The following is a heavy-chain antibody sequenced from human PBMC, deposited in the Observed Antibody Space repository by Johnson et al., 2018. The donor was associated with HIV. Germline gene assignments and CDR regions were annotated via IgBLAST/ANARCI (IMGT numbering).Heavy chain of an antibody. CDR2: LKQAGGEK. V-gene: IGHV3-7*02. Sequence: VQLVESGGGLVQPGGSLRRPCAASGSTFSSYDMYWVRQATGQGLYWVANLKQAGGEKYYVAFVKVRFTISRDNSKNSLYLQMNSLRAEDTAVYYCAGGRGWVTLNAFDFWGQGTMVTVSS. D-gene: IGHD4-23*01. CDR3: AGGRGWVTLNAFDF. J-gene: IGHJ3*01. CDR1: GSTFSSYD.